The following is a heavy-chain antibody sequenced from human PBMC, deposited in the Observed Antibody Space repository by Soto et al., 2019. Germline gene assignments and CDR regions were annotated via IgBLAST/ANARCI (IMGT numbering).Heavy chain of an antibody. CDR2: IVVGSGNT. V-gene: IGHV1-58*01. CDR3: ARPREAGKNYYGVDV. Sequence: SVKVSCKASGFTFTSSAVQWVRQARGQRLEWIGWIVVGSGNTNYAQKFQERVTITRDMSISTAYLQWSSLKASDTAMYYCARPREAGKNYYGVDVWGQGTTVTVSS. J-gene: IGHJ6*02. D-gene: IGHD6-19*01. CDR1: GFTFTSSA.